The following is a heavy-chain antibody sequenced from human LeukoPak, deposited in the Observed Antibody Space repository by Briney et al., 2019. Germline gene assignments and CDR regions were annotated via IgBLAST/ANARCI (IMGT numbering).Heavy chain of an antibody. CDR3: AKGRFWSGYYTVDATPFDY. D-gene: IGHD3-3*01. CDR1: GFTFSSYA. J-gene: IGHJ4*02. CDR2: ISGSGGST. Sequence: GGSLRLSCAASGFTFSSYAMSWVRQAPGKGLEWVSAISGSGGSTYYADPVKGRFTISRDNSKNTLYLQMNSLRAEDTAVYYCAKGRFWSGYYTVDATPFDYWGQGTLVTVSS. V-gene: IGHV3-23*01.